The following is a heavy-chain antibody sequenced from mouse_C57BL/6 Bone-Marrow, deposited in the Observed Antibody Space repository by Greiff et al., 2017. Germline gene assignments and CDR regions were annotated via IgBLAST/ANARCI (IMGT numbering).Heavy chain of an antibody. D-gene: IGHD3-3*01. CDR2: IDPETGGT. Sequence: QVQLQESGAELVRPGASVTLSCKASGYTFTDYEMHWVKQTPVHGLEWIGAIDPETGGTAYNQKFKGKDILTADKSSSTAYMELRSLTSEDSAVYYCTREGDSNRFAYWGQGTLVTVSA. J-gene: IGHJ3*01. V-gene: IGHV1-15*01. CDR1: GYTFTDYE. CDR3: TREGDSNRFAY.